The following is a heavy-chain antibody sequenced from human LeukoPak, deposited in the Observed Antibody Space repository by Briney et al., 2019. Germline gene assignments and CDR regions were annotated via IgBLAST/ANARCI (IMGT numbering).Heavy chain of an antibody. CDR1: GRSFSGYY. CDR3: ARDRPLLFLVGAIFRSRGWFDP. D-gene: IGHD1-26*01. Sequence: SETLSLTCAVYGRSFSGYYWSWIRQPPGKGLEWIGEINHSGSTNYNPSLKSRVTISVDTSKNQFSLKLSSVTAADTAVYYCARDRPLLFLVGAIFRSRGWFDPWGQGTLVTASS. J-gene: IGHJ5*02. V-gene: IGHV4-34*01. CDR2: INHSGST.